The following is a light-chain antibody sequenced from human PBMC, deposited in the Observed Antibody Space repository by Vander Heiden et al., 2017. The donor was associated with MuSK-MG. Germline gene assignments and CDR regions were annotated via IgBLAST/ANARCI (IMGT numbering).Light chain of an antibody. V-gene: IGLV1-47*02. Sequence: QSVLTQPPSASGTPGQRVTISCSGSSSNIGSNYVYWYQQLPGTAPKLLIFCNNQRPSGVPDRFSGSKSGTSASPATSGLRSEDEADDYCSAWDDSLSGPVVFGGGTKLTVL. J-gene: IGLJ2*01. CDR3: SAWDDSLSGPVV. CDR1: SSNIGSNY. CDR2: CNN.